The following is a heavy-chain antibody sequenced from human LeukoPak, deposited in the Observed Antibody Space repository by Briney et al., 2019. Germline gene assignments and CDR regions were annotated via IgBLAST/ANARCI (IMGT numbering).Heavy chain of an antibody. V-gene: IGHV4-39*07. CDR3: ARDGDYGDYVNYFDY. D-gene: IGHD4-17*01. J-gene: IGHJ4*02. CDR2: IYYSGST. Sequence: PSETLSLTCTASGGSISSSSYYWGWIRQPPGKGLEWIGSIYYSGSTYYNPSLKSRVTISVDTSKNQFSLKLSSVTAADTAVYYCARDGDYGDYVNYFDYWGQGTLVTVSS. CDR1: GGSISSSSYY.